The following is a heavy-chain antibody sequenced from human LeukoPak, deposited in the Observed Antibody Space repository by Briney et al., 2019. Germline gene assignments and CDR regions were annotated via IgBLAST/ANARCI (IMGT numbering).Heavy chain of an antibody. CDR2: ISWNSGSI. Sequence: GRSLRLSCAASGFTFDDYAMHWVRQAPGKGLEWVSGISWNSGSIGYADSVKGRFTISRDNAKTSLYLQMNSLRAEDTALYYCAKESSNILTGTHAFDIWGQGTMVTVSS. CDR3: AKESSNILTGTHAFDI. D-gene: IGHD3-9*01. CDR1: GFTFDDYA. V-gene: IGHV3-9*01. J-gene: IGHJ3*02.